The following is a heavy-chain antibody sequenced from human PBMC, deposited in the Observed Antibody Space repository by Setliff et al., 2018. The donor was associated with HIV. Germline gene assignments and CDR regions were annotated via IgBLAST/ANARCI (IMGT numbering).Heavy chain of an antibody. CDR3: ARQFPYYYDNRGSGSFQALNWFDP. V-gene: IGHV4-34*01. CDR2: INHSGST. CDR1: GGSFSGYY. D-gene: IGHD3-22*01. Sequence: SETLSLTCAVYGGSFSGYYWSWIRQPPGKGLEWIGEINHSGSTNYNPSLKSRVTISVDMSKNQFSLKLSSVTAADTAVYYCARQFPYYYDNRGSGSFQALNWFDPWGQGTLVTVSS. J-gene: IGHJ5*02.